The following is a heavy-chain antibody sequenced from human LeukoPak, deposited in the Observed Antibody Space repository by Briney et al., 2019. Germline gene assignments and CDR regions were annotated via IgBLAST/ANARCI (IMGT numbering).Heavy chain of an antibody. Sequence: PGGSLRLSCAASGFTFSSYGMHWVRQAPGKGLEWVAFIRYDGSNKYYADSVKGRVTISRDNSKNTLYLQMNSLRAEDTAVYYCAKGGSYPRKYYFDYWGQGTLVTVSS. V-gene: IGHV3-30*02. D-gene: IGHD1-26*01. J-gene: IGHJ4*02. CDR3: AKGGSYPRKYYFDY. CDR1: GFTFSSYG. CDR2: IRYDGSNK.